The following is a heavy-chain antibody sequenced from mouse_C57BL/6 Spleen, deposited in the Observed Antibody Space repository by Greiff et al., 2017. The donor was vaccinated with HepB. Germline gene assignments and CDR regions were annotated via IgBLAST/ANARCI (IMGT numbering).Heavy chain of an antibody. CDR2: ISYDGSN. CDR1: GYSITSGYY. V-gene: IGHV3-6*01. J-gene: IGHJ3*01. Sequence: EVKLQESGPGLVKPSQSLSLTCSVTGYSITSGYYWNWIRQFPGNKLEWMGYISYDGSNNYNPSLKNRISITRDTSKNQFFLKLNSVTTEDTATYYCARGRAGAYWGQGTLVTVSA. CDR3: ARGRAGAY.